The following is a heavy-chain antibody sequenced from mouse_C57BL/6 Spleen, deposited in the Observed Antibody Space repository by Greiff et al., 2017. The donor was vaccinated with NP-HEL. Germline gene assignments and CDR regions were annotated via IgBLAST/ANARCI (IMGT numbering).Heavy chain of an antibody. CDR1: GFTFSSYA. Sequence: EVQVVESGGGLVKPGGSLKLSCAASGFTFSSYAMSWVRQTPEKRLEWVATISDGGSYTYYPDNVKGRFTISRDNAKNNLYLQMSHLKSEDTAMYYCAREDYYGSTFAYWGQGTLVTVSA. CDR2: ISDGGSYT. J-gene: IGHJ3*01. CDR3: AREDYYGSTFAY. D-gene: IGHD1-1*01. V-gene: IGHV5-4*01.